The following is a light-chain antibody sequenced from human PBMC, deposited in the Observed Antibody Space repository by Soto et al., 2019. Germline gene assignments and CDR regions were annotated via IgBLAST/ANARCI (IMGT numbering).Light chain of an antibody. CDR1: SSDVGGYNY. CDR3: SSYTSSNTLV. J-gene: IGLJ2*01. V-gene: IGLV2-14*01. Sequence: QSALTQPASVSGSPGQSITISCTGTSSDVGGYNYVSWYQQHPGKAPKLMIYDVRNRPSGVSNRFSGSKSGNTASLTISGLQAEDEADYYCSSYTSSNTLVFGGGTKLTVL. CDR2: DVR.